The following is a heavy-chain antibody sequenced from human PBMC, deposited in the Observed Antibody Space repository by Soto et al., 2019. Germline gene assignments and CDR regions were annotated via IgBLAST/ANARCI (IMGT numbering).Heavy chain of an antibody. CDR3: AMSAGYGGAFDV. D-gene: IGHD5-12*01. V-gene: IGHV3-23*04. CDR2: ITNNGDTT. Sequence: EKQLVESGGALAQPGGSLRLSCVGSGFTFSIYALTWVRQAPGKGLEWVSLITNNGDTTFFGDSVKGRFSISRDNSKKTLYLQLENLRAEYTAVYYCAMSAGYGGAFDVWGQGTMVAVSS. CDR1: GFTFSIYA. J-gene: IGHJ3*01.